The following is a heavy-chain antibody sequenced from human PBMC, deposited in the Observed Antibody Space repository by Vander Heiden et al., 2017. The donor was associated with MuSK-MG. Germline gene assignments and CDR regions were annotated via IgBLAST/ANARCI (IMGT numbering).Heavy chain of an antibody. D-gene: IGHD1-26*01. CDR2: INPSSGST. J-gene: IGHJ4*02. CDR1: GYTFSNYY. CDR3: ARATEQDY. V-gene: IGHV1-46*03. Sequence: QVQLVQSGAEVKNPGASVKVSCKASGYTFSNYYMHWVRQAPGQGLEWMGNINPSSGSTTYAQKFQGRNTMTRDTSTNTVYMELSSLRSEDTAVYFCARATEQDYWGQGTLVTVSS.